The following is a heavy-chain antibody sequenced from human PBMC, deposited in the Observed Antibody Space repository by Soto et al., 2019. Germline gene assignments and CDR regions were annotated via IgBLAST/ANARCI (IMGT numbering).Heavy chain of an antibody. CDR3: ARLGDYYQTFDY. Sequence: SETLSLTCSFSGIPISSYYWSWFRQPPGQGLEWLGYVYYTGTTTYNPSLKSRLTISLDTSKTQFSLKLGSVTAADTAVYYCARLGDYYQTFDYWGQGALVTVSS. CDR2: VYYTGTT. D-gene: IGHD3-22*01. V-gene: IGHV4-59*08. J-gene: IGHJ4*01. CDR1: GIPISSYY.